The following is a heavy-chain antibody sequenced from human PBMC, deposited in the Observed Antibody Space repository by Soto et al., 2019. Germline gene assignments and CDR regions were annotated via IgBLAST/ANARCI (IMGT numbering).Heavy chain of an antibody. CDR2: IIAYNGNT. V-gene: IGHV1-18*01. J-gene: IGHJ4*02. CDR1: GYTFTSYG. CDR3: VVAAQPYSLDY. D-gene: IGHD2-15*01. Sequence: QVKLVQSGAEVKKPGASVKVSCKASGYTFTSYGISWVRQAHGQGFEWMGWIIAYNGNTNYAQKLQGRVTMTTDTSTSTAYMALRSLRSDDTAVYYWVVAAQPYSLDYWGQVPLVTVSS.